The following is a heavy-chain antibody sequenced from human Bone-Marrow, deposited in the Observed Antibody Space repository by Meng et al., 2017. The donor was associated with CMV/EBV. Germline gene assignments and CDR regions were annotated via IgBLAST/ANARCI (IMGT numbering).Heavy chain of an antibody. CDR2: IGSTGITI. J-gene: IGHJ4*02. Sequence: GESLKISCAASGFTFSSYEMSWIRQAPGKGLEWVSYIGSTGITIYYADSVKGRFTISRDNAKNSLYLQMNSLRAEDMAVYYCAKTTDYYYFDHWGQGTLVTVSS. V-gene: IGHV3-48*03. CDR3: AKTTDYYYFDH. CDR1: GFTFSSYE. D-gene: IGHD3-9*01.